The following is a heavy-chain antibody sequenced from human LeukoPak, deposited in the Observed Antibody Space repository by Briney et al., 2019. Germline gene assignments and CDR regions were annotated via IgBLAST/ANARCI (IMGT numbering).Heavy chain of an antibody. V-gene: IGHV4-39*01. Sequence: PSETLSLTCTVSGGSISSSSYYWGWIRQPPGKGLKWIGSIYYSGSTYYNPSLKSRVTISVDTSKNQFSLKLSSVTAADTAVYYCARLGCSSTSCYTSSFADYWGQGTLVTVSS. D-gene: IGHD2-2*02. CDR1: GGSISSSSYY. CDR2: IYYSGST. J-gene: IGHJ4*02. CDR3: ARLGCSSTSCYTSSFADY.